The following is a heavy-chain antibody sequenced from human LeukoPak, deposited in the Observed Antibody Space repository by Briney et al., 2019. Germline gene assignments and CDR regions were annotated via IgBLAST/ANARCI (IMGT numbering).Heavy chain of an antibody. Sequence: SQTLSLTCAIFGDSISSNSSWNWIRQSPSRGLEWLGRTYYRSKWYNDYVVSVKSRININPDTSKNQFSLQLNSVTAADTAVYYCAREDGTHNWFDPWGQGTLVTVSS. CDR1: GDSISSNSS. D-gene: IGHD1-1*01. CDR2: TYYRSKWYN. J-gene: IGHJ5*02. V-gene: IGHV6-1*01. CDR3: AREDGTHNWFDP.